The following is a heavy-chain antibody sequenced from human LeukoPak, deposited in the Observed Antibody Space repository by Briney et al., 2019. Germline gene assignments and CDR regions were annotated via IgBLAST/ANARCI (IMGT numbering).Heavy chain of an antibody. Sequence: GASVKVSCKASGYTFSDYYMHWVRQAPGQGLEWMGWINPNTGGTNYAQKFQGRVTMTRDTSISTGYVELSRLRSDDTAVYYCVRGGLYNWNIDYWGQGSLVTVSS. CDR1: GYTFSDYY. CDR3: VRGGLYNWNIDY. V-gene: IGHV1-2*02. CDR2: INPNTGGT. D-gene: IGHD1/OR15-1a*01. J-gene: IGHJ4*02.